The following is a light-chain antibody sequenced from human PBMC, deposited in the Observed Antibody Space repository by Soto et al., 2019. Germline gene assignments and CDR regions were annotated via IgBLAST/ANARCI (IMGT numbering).Light chain of an antibody. V-gene: IGKV1-9*01. Sequence: DIQLTQSPSFLSASVGDRVTITCRASQGISSYLAWYQQKPGKAPKLLIYDASTLQSGVPSRFSGSGSGTEFTLTISCLQPEDFATYYCQQLNSYLLTFGGGTKVDIK. CDR3: QQLNSYLLT. CDR2: DAS. J-gene: IGKJ4*01. CDR1: QGISSY.